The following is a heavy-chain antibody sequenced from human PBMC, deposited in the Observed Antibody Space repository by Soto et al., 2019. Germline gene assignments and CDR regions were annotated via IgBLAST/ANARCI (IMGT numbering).Heavy chain of an antibody. J-gene: IGHJ6*02. CDR1: GFTFSSYG. Sequence: GGSLRLSCAASGFTFSSYGMHWVRQAPGKGLEWVAVIWYDGSNKYYADSVKGRFTISRDNSKNTLYLQMNSLRAEDTAVYYCARDNGLEPLDYYYYGMDVWGQGTTVTVSS. CDR3: ARDNGLEPLDYYYYGMDV. V-gene: IGHV3-33*01. CDR2: IWYDGSNK. D-gene: IGHD2-8*01.